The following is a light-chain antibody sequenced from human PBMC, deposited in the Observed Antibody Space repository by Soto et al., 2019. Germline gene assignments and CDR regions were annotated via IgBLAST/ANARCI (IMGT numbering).Light chain of an antibody. J-gene: IGLJ1*01. Sequence: SVLTPXSSVSGSPGQSITISCTGTSIDVGIYNLVSWYQQHPGKAPKLIIYEVTKRPSGVSNRFSGSKSGNAASLTISGLQAEDESDYYCCSYAGSSTYVFGTGTKVTVL. CDR1: SIDVGIYNL. V-gene: IGLV2-23*02. CDR3: CSYAGSSTYV. CDR2: EVT.